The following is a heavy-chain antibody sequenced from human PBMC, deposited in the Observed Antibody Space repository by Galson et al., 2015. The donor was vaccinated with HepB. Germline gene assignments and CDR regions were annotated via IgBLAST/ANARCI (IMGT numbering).Heavy chain of an antibody. V-gene: IGHV1-18*04. Sequence: SVKVSCKASGHTFTSYDFSRVPQAPGHGLEWMGWMSAYNVNTNNEQKLQGRVTMTTNTSTSTAYMEPRSLSSDGTAVYSWARDRRRGMAAADTDAFDIWGQGTMVTVSS. CDR3: ARDRRRGMAAADTDAFDI. CDR1: GHTFTSYD. J-gene: IGHJ3*02. D-gene: IGHD6-13*01. CDR2: MSAYNVNT.